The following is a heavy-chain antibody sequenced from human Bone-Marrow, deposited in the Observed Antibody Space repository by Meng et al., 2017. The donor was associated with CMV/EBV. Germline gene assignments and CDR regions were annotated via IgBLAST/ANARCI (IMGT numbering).Heavy chain of an antibody. CDR1: GFTFSSYA. CDR3: AKGYTIFGAPFDY. J-gene: IGHJ4*02. V-gene: IGHV3-23*03. Sequence: GGSLRLSCAASGFTFSSYAMSWVRQAPGKGLEWVSVIYSGGSSTYYADSVKGRFTISRDNSKNTLYLQMNSLRAEDTAVYYCAKGYTIFGAPFDYWGQGTLVTVSS. D-gene: IGHD3-3*01. CDR2: IYSGGSST.